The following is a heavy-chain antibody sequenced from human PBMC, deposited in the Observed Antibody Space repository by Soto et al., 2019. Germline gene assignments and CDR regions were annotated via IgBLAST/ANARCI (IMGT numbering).Heavy chain of an antibody. CDR2: ISAYNGNT. Sequence: ASVKVSCKASGYTLTSYGISWVRQAPGQGLEWMGWISAYNGNTNYAQKLQGRVTMTTDTPTSTAYMELRSLRSDDTAVYYCARDSFSYGDYGRSWFDPWGQGTLVTVSS. CDR3: ARDSFSYGDYGRSWFDP. J-gene: IGHJ5*02. D-gene: IGHD4-17*01. V-gene: IGHV1-18*01. CDR1: GYTLTSYG.